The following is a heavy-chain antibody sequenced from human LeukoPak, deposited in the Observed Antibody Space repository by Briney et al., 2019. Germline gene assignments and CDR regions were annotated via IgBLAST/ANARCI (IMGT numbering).Heavy chain of an antibody. J-gene: IGHJ4*02. V-gene: IGHV4-39*01. CDR2: IYDSGST. D-gene: IGHD7-27*01. Sequence: PSETLSLTCTVSGGSIRSSYYYWGWIRQPPGKGLEWIGSIYDSGSTYYNPSLKSRVTISVDTSKNQFSLQLNSVTPEDTAVYYCARRATATGAVDYWGQGTLVTVSS. CDR1: GGSIRSSYYY. CDR3: ARRATATGAVDY.